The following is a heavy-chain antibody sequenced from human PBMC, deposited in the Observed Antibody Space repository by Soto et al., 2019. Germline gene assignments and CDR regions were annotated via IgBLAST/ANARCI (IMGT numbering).Heavy chain of an antibody. CDR2: IKSKTDGGTT. CDR3: TTAIEPRV. J-gene: IGHJ4*02. CDR1: SVSNAW. V-gene: IGHV3-15*07. Sequence: SVSNAWMNWVSQAPGKGLEWVGRIKSKTDGGTTDYAAPGKGRFTISRDDAKNTLYLQMNSLKNDDTAVYYWTTAIEPRVWGQGTLVTVSS. D-gene: IGHD3-10*01.